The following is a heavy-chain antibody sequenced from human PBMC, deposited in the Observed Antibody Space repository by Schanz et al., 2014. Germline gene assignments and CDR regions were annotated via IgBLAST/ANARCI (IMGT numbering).Heavy chain of an antibody. CDR2: IDPNGGAT. D-gene: IGHD3-10*02. J-gene: IGHJ4*02. CDR1: GYTFIDYY. V-gene: IGHV1-2*02. Sequence: QVQLVQSGAEVKKPGASVKVSCKASGYTFIDYYMHWVRQAPGQGLEWVGWIDPNGGATNHAQMLQGRVTMTRDTSISTAYMELSGLTSDDTAVYYCAKRFHCSGSHPFDYWGQGTLVTVSS. CDR3: AKRFHCSGSHPFDY.